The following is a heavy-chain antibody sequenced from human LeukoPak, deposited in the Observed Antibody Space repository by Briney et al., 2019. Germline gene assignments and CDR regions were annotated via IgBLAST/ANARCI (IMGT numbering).Heavy chain of an antibody. V-gene: IGHV4-30-4*01. J-gene: IGHJ4*02. CDR1: GGSIRSSYYY. Sequence: SETLSLTCTVSGGSIRSSYYYWSWIRQPPGKGLEWIGYIYYSGSTYYNPSLKSRVTISVDTSKNQFSLKLSSVTAADTAVYYCARAFKDSSGYYSFYDYWGQGTLVTVSS. CDR2: IYYSGST. D-gene: IGHD3-22*01. CDR3: ARAFKDSSGYYSFYDY.